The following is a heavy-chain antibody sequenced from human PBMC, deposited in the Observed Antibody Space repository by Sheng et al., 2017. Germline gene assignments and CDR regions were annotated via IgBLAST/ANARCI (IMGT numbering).Heavy chain of an antibody. CDR1: GGSISSSSYY. D-gene: IGHD4-17*01. CDR3: ARSTSVTTYTDY. J-gene: IGHJ4*02. CDR2: SIIVGAP. Sequence: QLQLQESGPGLVKPSETLSLTCTVSGGSISSSSYYWGWIRQPPGRGWSGLGVSIIVGAPITNPSLRSRVTVSVDTSKNQFSLKMSSVTAADTAVYYCARSTSVTTYTDYWGQGNAGHRLL. V-gene: IGHV4-39*07.